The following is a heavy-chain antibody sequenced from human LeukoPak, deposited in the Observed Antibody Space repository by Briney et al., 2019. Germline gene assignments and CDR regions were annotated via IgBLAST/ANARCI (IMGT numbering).Heavy chain of an antibody. CDR2: IYYSGST. CDR3: ARHKMGTTRLYYFDY. CDR1: GDSISSSGYY. Sequence: SETLSLTCTVSGDSISSSGYYWGWIRQPPGKGLEWIGSIYYSGSTYYNPSLASRVTISVDTSKNQFSLKLTSVTAADTAVYYCARHKMGTTRLYYFDYWGQGTLVTVSS. V-gene: IGHV4-39*01. J-gene: IGHJ4*02. D-gene: IGHD1-26*01.